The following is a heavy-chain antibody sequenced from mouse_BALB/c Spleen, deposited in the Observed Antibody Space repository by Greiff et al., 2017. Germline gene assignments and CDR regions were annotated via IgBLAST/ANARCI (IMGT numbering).Heavy chain of an antibody. J-gene: IGHJ4*01. CDR3: ARKGGWNYAMDY. V-gene: IGHV1-64*01. Sequence: QVQLQQSGAELMKPGASVKLSCKASGYTFTSYWMHWVKQRPGQGLEWIGMIHPNSGSTNYNEKFKSKATLTVDKSSSTAYMQLSSLTSEDSAVYYCARKGGWNYAMDYWGQGTSVTVSS. D-gene: IGHD2-3*01. CDR2: IHPNSGST. CDR1: GYTFTSYW.